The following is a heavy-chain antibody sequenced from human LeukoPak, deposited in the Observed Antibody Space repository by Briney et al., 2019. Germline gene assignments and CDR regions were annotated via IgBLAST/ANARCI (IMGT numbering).Heavy chain of an antibody. J-gene: IGHJ4*02. D-gene: IGHD5-18*01. Sequence: PGGSLRLSCAASGFTFSNYWMHWVRQAPGKGLEWVAVISYDGSNKYYADSVKGRFTISRDNSKNTLYLQMNSLRAEDTAVYYCAREGDTAMALDYWGQGTLVTVSS. CDR1: GFTFSNYW. CDR2: ISYDGSNK. CDR3: AREGDTAMALDY. V-gene: IGHV3-30-3*01.